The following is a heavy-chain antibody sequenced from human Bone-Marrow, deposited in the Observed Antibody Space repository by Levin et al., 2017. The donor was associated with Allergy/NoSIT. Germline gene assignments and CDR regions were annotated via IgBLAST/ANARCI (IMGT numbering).Heavy chain of an antibody. CDR3: TRRDSKWHYFDY. Sequence: PGGSLRLSCAASGFTFSGSAMHWVRQASGKGLEWVGRIRSKTNNYATAYAASVKGRFTISRDDGKNTAYLQMNSLKIEDAAVYYCTRRDSKWHYFDYWGQGTLVTVSS. J-gene: IGHJ4*02. CDR2: IRSKTNNYAT. CDR1: GFTFSGSA. D-gene: IGHD4-11*01. V-gene: IGHV3-73*01.